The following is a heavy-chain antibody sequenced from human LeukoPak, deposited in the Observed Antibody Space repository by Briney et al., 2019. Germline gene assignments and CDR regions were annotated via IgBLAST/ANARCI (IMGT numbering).Heavy chain of an antibody. D-gene: IGHD6-6*01. Sequence: ETLSLTCTVSGGSISSYYWSWVRQAPGKGLEWVANINQDGSVKYYVDSMKGRFTISRDNAKNSLYLQMSSLRAEDTAVYYCARVGYSSSAFDYWGQGTLVTVSS. CDR1: GGSISSYY. V-gene: IGHV3-7*04. J-gene: IGHJ4*02. CDR3: ARVGYSSSAFDY. CDR2: INQDGSVK.